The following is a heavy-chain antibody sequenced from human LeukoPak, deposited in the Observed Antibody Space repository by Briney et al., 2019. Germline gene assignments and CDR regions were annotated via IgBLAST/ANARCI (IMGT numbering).Heavy chain of an antibody. CDR2: IYLSGST. D-gene: IGHD2-2*01. CDR3: ARLRGYCSSTSCYGDYAFDI. J-gene: IGHJ3*02. Sequence: SETLSLTCAVSGYSISSDYSWGWIRQPPGMGLEWIGTIYLSGSTYYNPSLKSRVTIAVDTSKNQFPLKLSSVTAADTAVYYCARLRGYCSSTSCYGDYAFDIWGQGTMVSVSS. V-gene: IGHV4-38-2*01. CDR1: GYSISSDYS.